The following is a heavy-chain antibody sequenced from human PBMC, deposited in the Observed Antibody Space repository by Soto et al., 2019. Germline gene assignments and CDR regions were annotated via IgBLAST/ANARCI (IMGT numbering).Heavy chain of an antibody. CDR2: IYHSGTS. CDR3: ARTSPRGSGTWFDP. J-gene: IGHJ5*02. Sequence: QVQLQESGPGLVKPSQTLSLTCTVSGGSISSDDYYWSWIHQPPGKGLEWIGYIYHSGTSYYNPSLKSRVTISIDTSKNQLSLKLTPVTAADTAVYYCARTSPRGSGTWFDPWGQGTLVTVSS. V-gene: IGHV4-30-4*01. CDR1: GGSISSDDYY. D-gene: IGHD3-10*01.